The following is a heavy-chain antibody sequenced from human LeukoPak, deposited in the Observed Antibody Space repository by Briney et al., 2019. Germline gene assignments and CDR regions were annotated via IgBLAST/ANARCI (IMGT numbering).Heavy chain of an antibody. CDR2: ISSSSSYI. J-gene: IGHJ4*02. D-gene: IGHD3-16*02. V-gene: IGHV3-21*04. CDR3: APQGYDYVWGSYRYTANPKEGY. Sequence: PGGSLRLSCAASGFTFSSYSMNWVRQAPGKGLEWVSSISSSSSYIYYADSVKGRFTISRDNAKNSLYLQMNSLRAEDTAVYYCAPQGYDYVWGSYRYTANPKEGYWGQGTLVTVSS. CDR1: GFTFSSYS.